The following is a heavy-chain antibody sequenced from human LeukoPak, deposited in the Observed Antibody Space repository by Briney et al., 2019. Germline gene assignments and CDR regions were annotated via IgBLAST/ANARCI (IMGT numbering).Heavy chain of an antibody. D-gene: IGHD3-10*01. CDR1: GYTFTSYD. V-gene: IGHV1-8*01. CDR2: MSPDSGNT. CDR3: ARYAYGSGSYYQKPFDY. J-gene: IGHJ4*01. Sequence: ASVKVSCKASGYTFTSYDINWVRHATGQGLELMGWMSPDSGNTGYAQKFQGRVTMTRDTSISTAYMELSSLTSDDTAVYYCARYAYGSGSYYQKPFDYWGQGTLVTVSS.